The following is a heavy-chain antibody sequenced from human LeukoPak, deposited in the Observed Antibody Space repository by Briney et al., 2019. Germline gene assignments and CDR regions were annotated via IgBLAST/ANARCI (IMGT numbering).Heavy chain of an antibody. V-gene: IGHV1-69*05. CDR3: ATSGYSYTLKRYNWFDP. Sequence: SVKVSCKASGGTFSSYAISWVRQAPGQGLEWMGRIIPIFGTANYAQKFQGRVTITTDESTSTAYMELGSLRSEDTAVYYCATSGYSYTLKRYNWFDPWGQGTLVTVSS. J-gene: IGHJ5*02. CDR1: GGTFSSYA. D-gene: IGHD5-18*01. CDR2: IIPIFGTA.